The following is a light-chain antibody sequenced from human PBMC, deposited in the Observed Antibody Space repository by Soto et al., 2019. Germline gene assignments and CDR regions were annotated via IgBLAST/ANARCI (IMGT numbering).Light chain of an antibody. CDR3: QQRYNWLLT. J-gene: IGKJ4*01. CDR2: DAS. Sequence: EIVLTQSPATLSLSPGERATLSCRASQNINTYLAWYLQKPGQAPRLLIYDASNRATGIPARFSGSRSGTDVTLTISRLEPEDFAVYYCQQRYNWLLTFGGGTKVAIK. V-gene: IGKV3-11*01. CDR1: QNINTY.